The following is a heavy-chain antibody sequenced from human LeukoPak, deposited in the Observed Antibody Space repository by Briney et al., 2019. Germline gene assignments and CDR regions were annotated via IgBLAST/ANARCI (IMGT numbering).Heavy chain of an antibody. V-gene: IGHV3-30*04. D-gene: IGHD6-6*01. CDR2: ISYDGSNK. J-gene: IGHJ6*03. Sequence: PGGSLRLSCAASGFTFSTYAMHWVRQAPGKGLEWVAIISYDGSNKYSADSVRGRFTISRDNSKNTLYLQVNSLRTEDTAVYYCARAYGKYSSLFYMDVWGKGTTVTVSS. CDR3: ARAYGKYSSLFYMDV. CDR1: GFTFSTYA.